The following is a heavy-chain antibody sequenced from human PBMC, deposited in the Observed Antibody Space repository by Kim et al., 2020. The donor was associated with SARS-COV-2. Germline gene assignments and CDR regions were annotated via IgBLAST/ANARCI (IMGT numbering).Heavy chain of an antibody. CDR2: GTA. Sequence: GTANYAQKFQGRVTITADESTSTAYMELSSLRSEDTAVYYCARDRYGMDVWGQGTTVTVSS. J-gene: IGHJ6*02. V-gene: IGHV1-69*01. CDR3: ARDRYGMDV.